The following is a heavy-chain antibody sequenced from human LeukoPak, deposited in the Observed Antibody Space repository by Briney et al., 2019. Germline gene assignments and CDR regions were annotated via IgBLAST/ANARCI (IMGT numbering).Heavy chain of an antibody. J-gene: IGHJ1*01. Sequence: PSETLSLTCTVSGGSISSSSNYWGWIRQPPGKGLEWIGSIYYSGSTYYNPSLKSRVTISVDTSKNQLSLRLSSVTAADTAVYYCARHGGYCSSTSCFEYFQHWGRGTLVTVSS. CDR2: IYYSGST. V-gene: IGHV4-39*01. CDR1: GGSISSSSNY. CDR3: ARHGGYCSSTSCFEYFQH. D-gene: IGHD2-2*01.